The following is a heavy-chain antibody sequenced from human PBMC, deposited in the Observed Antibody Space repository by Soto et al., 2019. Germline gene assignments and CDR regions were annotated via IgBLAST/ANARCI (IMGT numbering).Heavy chain of an antibody. J-gene: IGHJ4*02. V-gene: IGHV3-30-3*01. CDR2: ISFDGSNK. CDR1: GFSITSYA. D-gene: IGHD5-12*01. CDR3: ASASPVDIVATASFDY. Sequence: QVQLVQSGGGVVQPGRSLTLSCAASGFSITSYAMHWVRQAPGKGLEWVADISFDGSNKFYADSVKGRFTISRDNSKNXLYLEMNSPRAEETAVYHCASASPVDIVATASFDYWGQGTLVTVSS.